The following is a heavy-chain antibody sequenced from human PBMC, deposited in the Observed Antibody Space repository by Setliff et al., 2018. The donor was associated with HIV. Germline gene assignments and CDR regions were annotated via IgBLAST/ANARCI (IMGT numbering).Heavy chain of an antibody. Sequence: ASVKVSCKASGYPFSGYGISWVRQAPGQGLEWMGWISAHSGDTNYAQKFQGRRTMTTDTSTSTAYMELRSLRSEDTAVYYCARPSDTAMVTVGYYYYGMDVWGQGTTVTVSS. D-gene: IGHD5-18*01. CDR2: ISAHSGDT. CDR1: GYPFSGYG. J-gene: IGHJ6*02. V-gene: IGHV1-18*01. CDR3: ARPSDTAMVTVGYYYYGMDV.